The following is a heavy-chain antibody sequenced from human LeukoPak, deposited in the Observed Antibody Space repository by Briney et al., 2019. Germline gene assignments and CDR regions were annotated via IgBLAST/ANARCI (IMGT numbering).Heavy chain of an antibody. Sequence: SETLSLTCAVSGGSISSSNWWSWVRQPPGKGLEWIGEIYHSGSTNYNPSLKSRVTISVDKSKNQFSLKLSSVTAADTAVYYCARGGYSYGYFYYYYGMDVWGQGTTVTVSS. CDR2: IYHSGST. V-gene: IGHV4-4*02. J-gene: IGHJ6*02. D-gene: IGHD5-18*01. CDR1: GGSISSSNW. CDR3: ARGGYSYGYFYYYYGMDV.